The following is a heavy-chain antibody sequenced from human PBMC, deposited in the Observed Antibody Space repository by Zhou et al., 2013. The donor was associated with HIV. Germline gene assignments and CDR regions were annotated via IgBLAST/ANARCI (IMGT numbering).Heavy chain of an antibody. J-gene: IGHJ6*02. CDR1: GYIFTSYY. CDR2: INPSDGST. D-gene: IGHD2-15*01. Sequence: QVQLVQSGTEVKKPGASVKVSCKASGYIFTSYYIHWVRQAPGQGLEWMGIINPSDGSTSYAQKFQGRVTMTRDTSTNTVYMELSSLRSDDTAVYYCARDPGVVAATPFYYYGMDVWGQGTTVTVSS. CDR3: ARDPGVVAATPFYYYGMDV. V-gene: IGHV1-46*01.